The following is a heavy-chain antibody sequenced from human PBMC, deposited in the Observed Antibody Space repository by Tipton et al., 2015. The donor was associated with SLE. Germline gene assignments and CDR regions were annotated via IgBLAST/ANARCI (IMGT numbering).Heavy chain of an antibody. Sequence: SLRLSCAASGFTFSTYSVNWVRQAPGKGLEWVSSISSSSSYIHYADSVKGRFTISRDNAKNALYLQMNSLRAEDTAVYYCATDYYGSGRFDHWGQGTLVTVSS. V-gene: IGHV3-21*01. CDR1: GFTFSTYS. CDR2: ISSSSSYI. CDR3: ATDYYGSGRFDH. J-gene: IGHJ4*02. D-gene: IGHD3-10*01.